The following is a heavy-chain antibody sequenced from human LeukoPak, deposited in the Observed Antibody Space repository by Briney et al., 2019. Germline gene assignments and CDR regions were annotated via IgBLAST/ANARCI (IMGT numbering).Heavy chain of an antibody. J-gene: IGHJ4*02. CDR1: GGSISSSNW. CDR3: AKHSFDSGDYFDK. Sequence: PSETLSLTCAVSGGSISSSNWWSWVRQPPGKGLEWIGEIYHSGSTDYNPSLKSRVTISVDTSTNQFSLKMKSVTAADTAVYYCAKHSFDSGDYFDKWGQGTLVTVSS. V-gene: IGHV4-4*02. D-gene: IGHD3-22*01. CDR2: IYHSGST.